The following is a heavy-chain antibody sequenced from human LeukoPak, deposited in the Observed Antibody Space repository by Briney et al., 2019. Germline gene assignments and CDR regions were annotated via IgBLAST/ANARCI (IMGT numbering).Heavy chain of an antibody. J-gene: IGHJ3*02. CDR1: GGSITSSY. D-gene: IGHD1-26*01. CDR3: ARGLVGLTPHAGVFEI. Sequence: SETLSLTCTVCGGSITSSYWSWIRQPPGKGLEWIGYIYDSGNTNSNPSLKSRVSIAVDTSKSQFSLKLSSVTAADTAVYYCARGLVGLTPHAGVFEIWGQGTKVTVSS. V-gene: IGHV4-59*01. CDR2: IYDSGNT.